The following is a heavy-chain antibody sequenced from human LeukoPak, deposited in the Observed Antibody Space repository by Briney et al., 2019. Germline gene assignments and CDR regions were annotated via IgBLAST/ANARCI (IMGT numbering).Heavy chain of an antibody. V-gene: IGHV4-59*11. CDR3: ARVYGSRSYRFYYYYYMDV. D-gene: IGHD3-10*01. J-gene: IGHJ6*03. Sequence: SETLSLTCTVSGGSISSHYWSWIRQPPGKGLEWIGYIYYSGSTNYNPSLKSRVTISVDTSKNQFSLKLSSVTAADTAVYYCARVYGSRSYRFYYYYYMDVWGKGTTVTVSS. CDR1: GGSISSHY. CDR2: IYYSGST.